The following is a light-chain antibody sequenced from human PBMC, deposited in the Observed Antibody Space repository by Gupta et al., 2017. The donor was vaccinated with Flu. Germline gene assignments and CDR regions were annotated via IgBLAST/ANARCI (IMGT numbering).Light chain of an antibody. J-gene: IGKJ1*01. CDR1: QSISSY. V-gene: IGKV1-39*01. CDR2: AAS. CDR3: QQSYSNSWM. Sequence: DIQMTQSPSSLSASVGDRVTITCRASQSISSYLNWYQQKPGKAPKLLIYAASSLQSGVPSRFSGSGSGTDFTLTISSLQPEDFATYHCQQSYSNSWMFGQGTKVEIK.